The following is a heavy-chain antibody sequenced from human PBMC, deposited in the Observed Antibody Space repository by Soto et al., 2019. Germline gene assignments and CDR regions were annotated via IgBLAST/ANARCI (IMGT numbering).Heavy chain of an antibody. J-gene: IGHJ4*02. CDR2: IYNDGSST. CDR1: GFTFSSYW. V-gene: IGHV3-74*01. CDR3: ARRRGSSGWKTNFDF. Sequence: PGGSLRLPCAASGFTFSSYWMHWVRQAPGKGLVWVSRIYNDGSSTSYADSVKGRFTISRDNAKNTLYLQMNSLRAEDTAVYYCARRRGSSGWKTNFDFWGQGTLVTVSS. D-gene: IGHD6-19*01.